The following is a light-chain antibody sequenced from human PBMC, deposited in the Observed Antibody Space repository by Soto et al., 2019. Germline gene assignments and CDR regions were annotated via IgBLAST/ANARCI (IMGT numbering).Light chain of an antibody. CDR3: QQRSNWPT. V-gene: IGKV3-11*01. CDR2: DAS. Sequence: EIVWTQSPATLSLSPGERATLSCRASQSVSSYLAWYQQKPGQAPRLLIYDASNRATGIPARFSGSGSGTDFTLTISSLEPEDFAVYYCQQRSNWPTFGPGTKVDIK. J-gene: IGKJ3*01. CDR1: QSVSSY.